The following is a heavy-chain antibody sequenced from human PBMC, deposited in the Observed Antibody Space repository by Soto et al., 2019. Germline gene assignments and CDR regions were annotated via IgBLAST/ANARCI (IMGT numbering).Heavy chain of an antibody. CDR3: AVMVGYCSSTSCYDDYYYYMDV. Sequence: QVQLVESGGGVVQPGRSLRLSCAASGFTFSSYGMHWVRQAPGKGLEWVAVIWYDGSNKYYADSVKGRFTISRDNSKNTLYLKMNSLRAEDTAVYYCAVMVGYCSSTSCYDDYYYYMDVWGKGTTVTVSS. V-gene: IGHV3-33*01. CDR2: IWYDGSNK. J-gene: IGHJ6*03. D-gene: IGHD2-2*01. CDR1: GFTFSSYG.